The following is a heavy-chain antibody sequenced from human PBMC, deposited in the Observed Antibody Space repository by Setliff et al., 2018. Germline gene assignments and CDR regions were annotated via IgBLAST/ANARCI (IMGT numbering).Heavy chain of an antibody. Sequence: GGSLRLSCAAFGFAFSNYEMIWVRQAPGKGLEGVSYISHSGSAIYYADSVKGRFTISRDNAKNSLYLQMNSLRAEDTAVYYCARDHAYGSRFYYYYYNMDVWGQGTTVTVSS. CDR3: ARDHAYGSRFYYYYYNMDV. J-gene: IGHJ6*02. CDR2: ISHSGSAI. D-gene: IGHD3-10*01. V-gene: IGHV3-48*03. CDR1: GFAFSNYE.